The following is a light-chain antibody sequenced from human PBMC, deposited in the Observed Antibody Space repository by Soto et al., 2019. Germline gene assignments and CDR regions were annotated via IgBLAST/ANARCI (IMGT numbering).Light chain of an antibody. CDR1: QSVSSSY. Sequence: EIVLTQSPGTLSLSPGERATLSCRASQSVSSSYLAWYQQKPGQAPRLLIYGASSRATGIPDRFSGSGSGTELTLTISRLEPEDFAVYYCQQYGSLPFTFGPGTKVDIK. CDR3: QQYGSLPFT. J-gene: IGKJ3*01. V-gene: IGKV3-20*01. CDR2: GAS.